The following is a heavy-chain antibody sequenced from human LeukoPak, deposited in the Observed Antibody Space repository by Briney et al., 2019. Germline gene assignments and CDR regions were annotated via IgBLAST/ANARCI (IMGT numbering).Heavy chain of an antibody. CDR3: ARQDGLPSYYFDY. CDR2: IYYSGST. J-gene: IGHJ4*02. V-gene: IGHV4-39*01. CDR1: GFTFSSYA. Sequence: GSLRLSCAASGFTFSSYAMSWVRQAPGKGLEWIGSIYYSGSTYYNPSLKSRVTISVDTSKNQFSLKLSSVTAADTAVYYCARQDGLPSYYFDYWGQGTLVTVSS. D-gene: IGHD5-12*01.